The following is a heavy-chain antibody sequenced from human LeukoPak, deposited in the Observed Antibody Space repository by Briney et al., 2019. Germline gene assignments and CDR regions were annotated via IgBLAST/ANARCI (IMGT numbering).Heavy chain of an antibody. D-gene: IGHD1-26*01. CDR2: IYFSGST. Sequence: SETLSLTCIVSGGSISSYYWSWIRQPPGKGLEWIGYIYFSGSTNSNPSLKSRVTISVDTSKSQFSLKMTSVTAADTAVYYCARQGSGGRAFDIWGQGTMVTVSS. V-gene: IGHV4-59*08. J-gene: IGHJ3*02. CDR3: ARQGSGGRAFDI. CDR1: GGSISSYY.